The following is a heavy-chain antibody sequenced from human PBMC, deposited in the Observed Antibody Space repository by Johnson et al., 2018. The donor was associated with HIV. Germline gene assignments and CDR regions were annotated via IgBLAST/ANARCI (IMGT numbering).Heavy chain of an antibody. V-gene: IGHV3-53*01. Sequence: VQLVESGGGLVQPGGSLGLSCAASGFNVSDNYMNWVRQAPGKGLEWVSIIYSSGDTNYADSVKGRFTISRDSSINALYLQIDTLRVEDTAVYYCARSKLQFLAPDAFDIWGQGTMVTVSS. J-gene: IGHJ3*02. CDR1: GFNVSDNY. CDR3: ARSKLQFLAPDAFDI. CDR2: IYSSGDT. D-gene: IGHD5-24*01.